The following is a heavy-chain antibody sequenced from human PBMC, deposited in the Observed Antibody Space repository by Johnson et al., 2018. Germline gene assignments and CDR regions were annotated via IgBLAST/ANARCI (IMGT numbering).Heavy chain of an antibody. CDR2: INWNSGSM. J-gene: IGHJ6*03. CDR3: AKDMEGPYYYCYLDV. Sequence: EVQLLESGGGLVQPGRSLRLSCVASGLTFDDYAMHWVRQAPGKGLEWVSGINWNSGSMDYADSVKGRFTISRDNAKTSLYLQMNSLRPEDTALYYCAKDMEGPYYYCYLDVWCKGTTVTVAS. CDR1: GLTFDDYA. V-gene: IGHV3-9*01. D-gene: IGHD3-3*01.